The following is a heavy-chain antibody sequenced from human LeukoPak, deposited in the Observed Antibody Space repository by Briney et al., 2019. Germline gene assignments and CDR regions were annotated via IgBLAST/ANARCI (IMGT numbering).Heavy chain of an antibody. CDR1: GGSISSGGYY. CDR2: IYYSGST. CDR3: ARGSSWYHYYYYYGMDV. V-gene: IGHV4-31*03. D-gene: IGHD6-13*01. J-gene: IGHJ6*02. Sequence: SETLSLTCTVSGGSISSGGYYWSWIRQHPGKGLEWIGYIYYSGSTYYNPSLKSRVTISVDTSKNQFSLKLSSVTAADTAVYYCARGSSWYHYYYYYGMDVWGQGTTVTVSS.